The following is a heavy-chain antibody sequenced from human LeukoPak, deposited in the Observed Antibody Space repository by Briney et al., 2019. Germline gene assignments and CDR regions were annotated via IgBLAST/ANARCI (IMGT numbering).Heavy chain of an antibody. J-gene: IGHJ4*02. V-gene: IGHV5-10-1*01. CDR3: ARHTRGIVVVPAAIDY. D-gene: IGHD2-2*01. Sequence: PGESLKISCKGSGYRFTSYWISWVRQMPGKGLEWMGRIDPSDSYTNYNPSFQGHVTISADKSISTAFLQWSSLKASDTAMYYCARHTRGIVVVPAAIDYWGQGTLVTVSS. CDR1: GYRFTSYW. CDR2: IDPSDSYT.